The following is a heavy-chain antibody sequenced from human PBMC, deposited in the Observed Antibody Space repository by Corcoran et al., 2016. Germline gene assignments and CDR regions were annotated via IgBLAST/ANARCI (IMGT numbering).Heavy chain of an antibody. V-gene: IGHV3-30*18. CDR1: GFTFSSYG. CDR3: AKEAGEVYHYYYGMDV. J-gene: IGHJ6*02. Sequence: QVQLVESGGGVVQPGRSLRLSCAASGFTFSSYGMYWVRQAPGKGLEWVAVISYDGSNKYYADSVKGRFTISRDNSKNTLYLQMNSLRAEDTAVYYGAKEAGEVYHYYYGMDVWGQGTTVTVSS. D-gene: IGHD3-16*01. CDR2: ISYDGSNK.